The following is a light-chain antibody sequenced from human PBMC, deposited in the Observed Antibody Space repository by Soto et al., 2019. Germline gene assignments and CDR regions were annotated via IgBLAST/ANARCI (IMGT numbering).Light chain of an antibody. V-gene: IGKV1-17*01. CDR2: KAS. J-gene: IGKJ4*01. CDR3: QQYKSVSLLT. CDR1: QGIRND. Sequence: IQMTQSPSSLSASVGDRVTITCRASQGIRNDLGLYQQKPGKAPKLLIYKASSLESGVPSRFSGSGSGTEFTLTISSLQPDDFATYYCQQYKSVSLLTFGGGTKVDIK.